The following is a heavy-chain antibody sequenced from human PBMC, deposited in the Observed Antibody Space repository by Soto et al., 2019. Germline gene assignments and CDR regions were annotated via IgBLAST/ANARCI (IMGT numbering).Heavy chain of an antibody. Sequence: PSETLSLTCTVFGGSISSNYWTWIRQTAWKGLEWIGRIYMSGSTNYNPSLKSRVTMSMDTSNNQFSLKLRFVTAADTAVYYCASLQNKWFDPWGQATLVTVS. CDR1: GGSISSNY. CDR2: IYMSGST. V-gene: IGHV4-4*07. J-gene: IGHJ5*02. CDR3: ASLQNKWFDP.